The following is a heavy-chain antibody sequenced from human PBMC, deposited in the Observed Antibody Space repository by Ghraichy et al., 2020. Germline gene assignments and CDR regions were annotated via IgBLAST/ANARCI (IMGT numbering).Heavy chain of an antibody. J-gene: IGHJ4*02. CDR1: GGSISSGGYS. V-gene: IGHV4-30-2*01. CDR2: IYHSGST. CDR3: ARGSYGSGKYYFDY. Sequence: SETLSLTCAVSGGSISSGGYSWSWIRQPPGKGLEWIGYIYHSGSTYYNPSLKSRVTISVDRSKNQFSLKLSSVTAADTAVYYCARGSYGSGKYYFDYWGQGTLVTVSS. D-gene: IGHD3-10*01.